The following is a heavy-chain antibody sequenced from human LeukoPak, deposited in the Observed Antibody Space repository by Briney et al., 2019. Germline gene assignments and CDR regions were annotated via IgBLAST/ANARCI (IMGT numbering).Heavy chain of an antibody. D-gene: IGHD6-13*01. Sequence: SETLSLTCAVYGGSFSGYYWSWIRQPPGKGLEWIGEINHSGSTSYNPSLKSRVTISVDTSKNQFSLKLSSVTAADTAVYYCARGIAAAGTRFDPWGQGTLVTVSS. CDR1: GGSFSGYY. CDR3: ARGIAAAGTRFDP. J-gene: IGHJ5*02. V-gene: IGHV4-34*01. CDR2: INHSGST.